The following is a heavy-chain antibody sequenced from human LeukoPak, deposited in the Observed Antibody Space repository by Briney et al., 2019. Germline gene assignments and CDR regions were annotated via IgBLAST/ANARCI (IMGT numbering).Heavy chain of an antibody. CDR3: ARLRNFDFWSGYAQEATEGSIDY. CDR1: GFTFSSYS. CDR2: ISSSSSYI. V-gene: IGHV3-21*01. Sequence: GESLKISCAASGFTFSSYSMNWVRQAPGKGLEWVSSISSSSSYIYYADSVKGRFTISRDNAKNPLYLQMNSLRAEDTAAYYCARLRNFDFWSGYAQEATEGSIDYWGQGTLVTVSS. J-gene: IGHJ4*02. D-gene: IGHD3-3*01.